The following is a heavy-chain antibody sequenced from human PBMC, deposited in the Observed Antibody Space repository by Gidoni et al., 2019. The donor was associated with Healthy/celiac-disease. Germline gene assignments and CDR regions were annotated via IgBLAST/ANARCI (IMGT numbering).Heavy chain of an antibody. CDR3: TRDPSSTSYRKWNDAFDI. J-gene: IGHJ3*02. V-gene: IGHV3-49*04. CDR2: IRSKAYGGTT. D-gene: IGHD2-2*01. Sequence: EVQLVESGGGLVQPGRSLRLSCTASGFTFGDYAMSWVRQAPGKGLEWVGFIRSKAYGGTTEYAASVKGRFTISRDDSKSIAYLQMNSLKTEDTAVYYCTRDPSSTSYRKWNDAFDIWGQGTMVTVSS. CDR1: GFTFGDYA.